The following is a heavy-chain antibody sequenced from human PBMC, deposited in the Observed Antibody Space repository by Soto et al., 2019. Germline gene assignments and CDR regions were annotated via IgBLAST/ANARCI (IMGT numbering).Heavy chain of an antibody. D-gene: IGHD1-26*01. V-gene: IGHV3-30*18. J-gene: IGHJ6*02. CDR2: ISYDVSNK. Sequence: HPGGSLRLSCAASGFTFSSYGMHWVRQAPGKGLEWVAVISYDVSNKYYADSVKGRFTISRDNSKNTLYLQMNSLRAEDTAVYYCAKDGGGSYLGAYYYYGMDVWGQGTMVTVSS. CDR1: GFTFSSYG. CDR3: AKDGGGSYLGAYYYYGMDV.